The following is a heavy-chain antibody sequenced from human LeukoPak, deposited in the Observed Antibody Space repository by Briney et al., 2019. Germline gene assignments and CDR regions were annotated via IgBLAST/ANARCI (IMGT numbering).Heavy chain of an antibody. V-gene: IGHV1-2*02. CDR2: INPNSGGT. J-gene: IGHJ3*02. Sequence: ASVKVSCKASGYTFTAYYIHGVRQAPGQGLEWMGWINPNSGGTNYAQKFQGRVTMTRDTSISTAYMDLTRLRSDDTAVYYCARVSPSDAFDIWGQGTMVIVSS. CDR3: ARVSPSDAFDI. CDR1: GYTFTAYY.